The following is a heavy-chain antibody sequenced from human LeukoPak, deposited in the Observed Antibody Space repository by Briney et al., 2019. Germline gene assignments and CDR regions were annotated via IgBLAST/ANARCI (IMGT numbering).Heavy chain of an antibody. CDR2: ISSSSSSI. J-gene: IGHJ2*01. CDR3: ARDKSSRFYGGNHYWYFDL. V-gene: IGHV3-48*04. Sequence: GGSLRLSCAVSGFTFSSYGMNWVRQAPGKGLEWVSYISSSSSSIYNADSVKGRFTISRDNAKNTLYLQMNSLRAEDTAVYYCARDKSSRFYGGNHYWYFDLWGRGTLVTVSS. CDR1: GFTFSSYG. D-gene: IGHD4-23*01.